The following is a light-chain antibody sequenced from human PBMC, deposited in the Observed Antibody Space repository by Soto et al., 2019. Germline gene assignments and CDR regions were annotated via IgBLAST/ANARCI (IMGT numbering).Light chain of an antibody. CDR3: QQYYTTPVT. V-gene: IGKV4-1*01. J-gene: IGKJ1*01. CDR2: WAS. CDR1: QTVIYTSNY. Sequence: DIVMTQSPDSLAVSLGERATINCKSSQTVIYTSNYLAWYQQKPGQPPKLLIYWASTRESGVPDRFSGSGSGTDFTLTISSLQAEDVAVYYCQQYYTTPVTFGQGTKVEIK.